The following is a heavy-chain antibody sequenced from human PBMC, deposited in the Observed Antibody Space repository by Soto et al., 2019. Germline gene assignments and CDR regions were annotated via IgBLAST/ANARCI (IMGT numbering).Heavy chain of an antibody. V-gene: IGHV1-2*02. CDR1: GYTFTGHY. CDR2: IGPESGAT. CDR3: GRGRSGQIVVFY. J-gene: IGHJ4*02. Sequence: ASVKVSCKASGYTFTGHYIHWVRQAPEQGPEWMGEIGPESGATRYAQRFQGRVTMTRDMSITTVYMELNNLSPDETAVYYCGRGRSGQIVVFYWGQGTPVTVSS. D-gene: IGHD1-26*01.